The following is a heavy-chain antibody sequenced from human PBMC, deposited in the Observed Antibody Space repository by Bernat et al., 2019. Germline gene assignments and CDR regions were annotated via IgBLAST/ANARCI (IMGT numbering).Heavy chain of an antibody. D-gene: IGHD6-6*01. CDR1: GGTFSSYA. CDR2: IIPIFGTA. CDR3: AREGIAARLGAFDI. V-gene: IGHV1-69*01. Sequence: QVQLVQSGAEVKKPGSSVKVSCKASGGTFSSYAISWVRQAPGHGLEWMGGIIPIFGTANYAQKFQDRVTITANESTSTAYMELSSLRSEDTAVYYCAREGIAARLGAFDIWGQGTMVTVSS. J-gene: IGHJ3*02.